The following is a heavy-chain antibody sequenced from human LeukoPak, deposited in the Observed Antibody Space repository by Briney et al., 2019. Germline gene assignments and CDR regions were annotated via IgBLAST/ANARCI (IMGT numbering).Heavy chain of an antibody. D-gene: IGHD2-21*02. CDR3: AKDRLLNCRGDCYIFDY. J-gene: IGHJ4*02. V-gene: IGHV3-23*01. CDR1: GFTFSSYA. Sequence: GGSLRLSCAASGFTFSSYAMSWVRQAPGKGLEWVSAISGSGGSTYCADSVKGRFTISRDNSKNTLYLQVNGLRTEDTAVYYCAKDRLLNCRGDCYIFDYWGQGTVVTVSS. CDR2: ISGSGGST.